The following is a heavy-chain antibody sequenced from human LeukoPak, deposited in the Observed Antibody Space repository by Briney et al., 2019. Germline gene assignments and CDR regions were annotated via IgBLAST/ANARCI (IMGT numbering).Heavy chain of an antibody. V-gene: IGHV4-4*07. J-gene: IGHJ4*02. CDR1: GGSISSYY. CDR3: ARDPNSAL. D-gene: IGHD2-21*01. CDR2: IYTSGST. Sequence: SETLSLTCTVAGGSISSYYWSSIRQPAGKEMEWIGRIYTSGSTNYNCNPSLKSRVTLSVDTSKNQFSLKLSSVTAADTAVYYCARDPNSALWGQGTLVTVSS.